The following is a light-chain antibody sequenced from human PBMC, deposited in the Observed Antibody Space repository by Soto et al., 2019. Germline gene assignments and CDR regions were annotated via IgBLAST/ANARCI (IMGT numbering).Light chain of an antibody. J-gene: IGKJ5*01. CDR2: GAS. CDR1: QSLSSN. Sequence: MSHTAATRSVYPGEGAILSSRASQSLSSNLAWYQQKPGQAPRLLIYGASTRATGIPARFSGSGSGTEFTLTISILEPEDFAVYYCPERRSCQVPFGQVT. V-gene: IGKV3-15*01. CDR3: PERRSCQVP.